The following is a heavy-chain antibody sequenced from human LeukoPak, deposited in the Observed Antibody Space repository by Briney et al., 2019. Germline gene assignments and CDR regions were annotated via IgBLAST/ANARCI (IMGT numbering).Heavy chain of an antibody. Sequence: GGSLRLSCAASGFTFSSYWMHWVRQAPGKGLVWVSRINSDGSSITYADSVKGRFTISRDNAKNTLYLQMNSLRVEDTAVYYCAGEGRVSGYDFDCWGQGTLVTVSS. V-gene: IGHV3-74*03. D-gene: IGHD5-12*01. CDR2: INSDGSSI. J-gene: IGHJ4*02. CDR3: AGEGRVSGYDFDC. CDR1: GFTFSSYW.